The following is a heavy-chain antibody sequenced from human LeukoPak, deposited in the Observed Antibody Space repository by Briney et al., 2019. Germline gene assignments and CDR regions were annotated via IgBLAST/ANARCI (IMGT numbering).Heavy chain of an antibody. J-gene: IGHJ6*03. V-gene: IGHV4-59*01. Sequence: SETLSLTCTVSGGSISSYYWSWIRQPPGKGLEWIGYIYYSGSTNYNPSLKSRVTISVDTSKNQFSLKLSSVTAADTAVYYCARRIAAAGTSYYYYYYMDVWGKGTTVTVSS. CDR2: IYYSGST. D-gene: IGHD6-13*01. CDR3: ARRIAAAGTSYYYYYYMDV. CDR1: GGSISSYY.